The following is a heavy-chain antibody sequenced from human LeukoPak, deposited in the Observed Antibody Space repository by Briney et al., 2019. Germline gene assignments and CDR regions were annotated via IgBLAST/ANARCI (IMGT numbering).Heavy chain of an antibody. J-gene: IGHJ3*02. CDR1: GGTFSSYA. D-gene: IGHD2-2*01. CDR2: IIPIFGTA. Sequence: ASVKVSCKASGGTFSSYAISWVRQAPGQGLEWMGGIIPIFGTANYAQKFQGRVTITADESTSTAYMELSSLRSEDTAVYYCAIVCPSCPLDAFDIWGQGTMVTVSS. CDR3: AIVCPSCPLDAFDI. V-gene: IGHV1-69*13.